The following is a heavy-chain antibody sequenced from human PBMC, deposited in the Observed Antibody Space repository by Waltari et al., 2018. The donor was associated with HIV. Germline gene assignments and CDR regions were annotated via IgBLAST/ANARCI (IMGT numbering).Heavy chain of an antibody. D-gene: IGHD1-26*01. J-gene: IGHJ4*02. V-gene: IGHV3-48*03. CDR3: ARDGSSYYGLDY. CDR2: ISSRGSTI. CDR1: VCTFSASE. Sequence: EVQVVESGGGLVRPGGSLSLACAGSVCTFSASERNWVRQAPGKGLEWVSYISSRGSTIYYADSVKGRFTISRDNAKNSLYLQMNSLRAEDTAVYFCARDGSSYYGLDYWGRGTLVTVSS.